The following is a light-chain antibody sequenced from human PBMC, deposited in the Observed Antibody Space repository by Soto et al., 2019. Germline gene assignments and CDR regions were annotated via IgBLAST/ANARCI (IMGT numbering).Light chain of an antibody. V-gene: IGLV2-8*01. CDR1: SSDVGGYNY. CDR3: SSYAGSNIVV. J-gene: IGLJ2*01. CDR2: DVS. Sequence: QSALTQPPSASGSPGQSVTISCTGSSSDVGGYNYVSWYQQHPGKAPKLMIYDVSKRPSGVPDRFSGSKSGNTASLTDSGLQAEDEADYYCSSYAGSNIVVFGGGTKLTVL.